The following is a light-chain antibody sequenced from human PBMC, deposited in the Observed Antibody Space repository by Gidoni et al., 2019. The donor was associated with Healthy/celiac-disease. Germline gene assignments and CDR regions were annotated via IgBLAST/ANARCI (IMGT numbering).Light chain of an antibody. CDR3: QQYNNWPSWT. V-gene: IGKV3-15*01. J-gene: IGKJ1*01. CDR1: QSVSSN. Sequence: EIGMTQSPATLSVSPGERAPLSCRASQSVSSNLAWYQQKPGQAPRLLIYGASTRATGIPARFSGSGSGTEFTLTISSLQSEDFAVYYSQQYNNWPSWTFGQGTKVEIK. CDR2: GAS.